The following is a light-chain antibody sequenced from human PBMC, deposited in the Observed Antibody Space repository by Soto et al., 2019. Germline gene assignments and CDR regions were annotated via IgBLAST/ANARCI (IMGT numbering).Light chain of an antibody. CDR2: GAS. CDR3: QQYGSSPT. Sequence: EIVLTQSPGTLSLSPGGRATLSCRASQSISTYLAWYQHKPGQAPRLLIYGASSRATGIPDRFSGSGSGTDFTLTVSRLEPEDFAVYYCQQYGSSPTFGQGTKVDIK. CDR1: QSISTY. V-gene: IGKV3-20*01. J-gene: IGKJ2*01.